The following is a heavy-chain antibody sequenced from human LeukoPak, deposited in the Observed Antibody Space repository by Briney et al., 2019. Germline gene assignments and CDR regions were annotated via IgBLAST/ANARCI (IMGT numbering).Heavy chain of an antibody. Sequence: PGRSLRLSCAASGFTFSSYATHWVRQAPSKGLEWVAVISYDGSNKYYADSVKGRFTISRDNSKNTLYLQLNSLRAEDTAVYYCARDPSSGWYFFSTAHYGMDVWGQGTTVTVSS. D-gene: IGHD6-19*01. V-gene: IGHV3-30-3*01. CDR1: GFTFSSYA. J-gene: IGHJ6*02. CDR2: ISYDGSNK. CDR3: ARDPSSGWYFFSTAHYGMDV.